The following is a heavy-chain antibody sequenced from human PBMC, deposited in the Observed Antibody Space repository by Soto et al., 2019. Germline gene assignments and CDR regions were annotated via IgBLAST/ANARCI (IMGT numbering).Heavy chain of an antibody. V-gene: IGHV3-30*18. CDR2: ISYDGSNK. CDR3: AQDRTAILAYVSWLES. D-gene: IGHD2-8*01. Sequence: QVLLVESGGGVVQPGGSLTLSCVGSGFTFNSHGMHWVRQAPGKGLEWVAVISYDGSNKYYEESVKGRFTISRDNSRNSMYLHLNSLRAEDTALYYCAQDRTAILAYVSWLESWGQGTLVTVSA. J-gene: IGHJ5*02. CDR1: GFTFNSHG.